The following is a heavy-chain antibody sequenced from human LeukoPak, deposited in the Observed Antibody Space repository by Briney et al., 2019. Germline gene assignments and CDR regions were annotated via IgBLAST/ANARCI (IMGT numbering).Heavy chain of an antibody. V-gene: IGHV4-34*01. Sequence: SETLSLTCAVYGGSFSGYYWSWIRQPPGKGLEWIGEINHSGSTNYNPSLKSRVTISVDTSKNQFSPKLSSVTAADTAVYYCAKWGGSGSSYYYYYYGMNVWGKGTTVTVSS. D-gene: IGHD3-10*01. CDR3: AKWGGSGSSYYYYYYGMNV. CDR1: GGSFSGYY. CDR2: INHSGST. J-gene: IGHJ6*04.